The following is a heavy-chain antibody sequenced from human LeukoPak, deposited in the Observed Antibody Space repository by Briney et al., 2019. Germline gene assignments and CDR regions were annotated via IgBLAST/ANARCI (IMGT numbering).Heavy chain of an antibody. CDR2: IYHSGST. V-gene: IGHV4-39*01. CDR1: GGAISSSSHY. D-gene: IGHD4-17*01. CDR3: ARNTTVTDWYFDL. Sequence: PSETPSLTCTVSGGAISSSSHYWGWIRQPPGKGLEWIGSIYHSGSTVYNPSLKSRVAISVDTSRNQFSLKLNSVTASDTAVYYCARNTTVTDWYFDLWGRGTLVTVSS. J-gene: IGHJ2*01.